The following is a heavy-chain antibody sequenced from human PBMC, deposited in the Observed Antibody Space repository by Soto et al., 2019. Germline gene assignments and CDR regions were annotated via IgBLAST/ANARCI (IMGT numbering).Heavy chain of an antibody. D-gene: IGHD4-4*01. CDR3: AKSRDGYSFYYYYGMDV. Sequence: QVQLVESGGGVVQPGRSLRVSCAASGFTFSNYGMHWVRQAPGKGLEWVALMLYDGSNEYYADSVKGRFTISRDNPKNTLYLQMNNLRAEDTAVYYCAKSRDGYSFYYYYGMDVWGQGTTVTVSS. CDR1: GFTFSNYG. V-gene: IGHV3-30*18. CDR2: MLYDGSNE. J-gene: IGHJ6*02.